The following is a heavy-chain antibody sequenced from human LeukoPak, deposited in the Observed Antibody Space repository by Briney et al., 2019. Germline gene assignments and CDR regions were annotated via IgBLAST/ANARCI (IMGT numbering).Heavy chain of an antibody. CDR3: ARSGADNWNYEFDY. CDR2: IYTSGST. D-gene: IGHD1-7*01. J-gene: IGHJ4*02. Sequence: SETLSLTCTVSGGSISSYYWSWIRQPAGKGLEWIGRIYTSGSTNYNPSLKSRVTMSVDTSKNQFSLKLSSVTAADTAVYYCARSGADNWNYEFDYWGQGTLVTVSS. CDR1: GGSISSYY. V-gene: IGHV4-4*07.